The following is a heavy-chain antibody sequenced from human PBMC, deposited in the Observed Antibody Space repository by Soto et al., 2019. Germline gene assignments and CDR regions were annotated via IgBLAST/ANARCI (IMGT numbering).Heavy chain of an antibody. V-gene: IGHV4-31*03. Sequence: SETLSLTCTVSGGSIISGGYYWSLIRQHPGKGLEWIGYIYYSGSTYYNPSLKSRVTISVDTSKNQFSLKLSSVTAADTAVYYCARAPSPSRTPAANCFDSRGKGPLVTLSS. CDR2: IYYSGST. CDR3: ARAPSPSRTPAANCFDS. D-gene: IGHD1-1*01. J-gene: IGHJ5*01. CDR1: GGSIISGGYY.